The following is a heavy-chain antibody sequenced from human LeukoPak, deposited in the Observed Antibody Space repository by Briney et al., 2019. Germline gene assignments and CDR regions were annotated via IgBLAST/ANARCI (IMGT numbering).Heavy chain of an antibody. CDR1: GYSISSGYY. CDR3: LGYGYAFDI. V-gene: IGHV4-38-2*02. CDR2: IYHSGST. Sequence: SETLSLTCTVSGYSISSGYYWGWIRQPPGKGLEWIGSIYHSGSTYYNPSLKSRVTISVDTSKNQFSLKLSSVTAADTAVYYCLGYGYAFDIWGQGTMVTVSS. D-gene: IGHD5-18*01. J-gene: IGHJ3*02.